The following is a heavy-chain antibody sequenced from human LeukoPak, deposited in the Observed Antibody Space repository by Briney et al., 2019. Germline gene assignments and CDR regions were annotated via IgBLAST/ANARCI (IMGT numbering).Heavy chain of an antibody. V-gene: IGHV3-48*03. CDR3: ATGNFWEPGY. Sequence: PGGSLRLSCEASRFTFSSYEMNWVRQAPGKGLEWVSYISSSDNSIYYADSVKGRFTISSDNAKNSLYLQMNSLRVEDTAVYYCATGNFWEPGYWGQGTLVTVSS. CDR2: ISSSDNSI. J-gene: IGHJ4*02. CDR1: RFTFSSYE. D-gene: IGHD3-3*01.